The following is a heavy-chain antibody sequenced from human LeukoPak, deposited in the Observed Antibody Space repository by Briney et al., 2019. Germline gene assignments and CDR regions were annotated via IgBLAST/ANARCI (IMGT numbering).Heavy chain of an antibody. J-gene: IGHJ3*02. CDR2: INPSGGST. CDR3: ARTAGKAPFDI. D-gene: IGHD6-13*01. CDR1: GYTFTSYY. Sequence: ASVKVSCKASGYTFTSYYMHWVRQAPGQGLEWMGIINPSGGSTSYAQKYQGRVTMTRDTSTSTVYMELSSLRSEDTAVYYCARTAGKAPFDIWGQGTMVTVSS. V-gene: IGHV1-46*01.